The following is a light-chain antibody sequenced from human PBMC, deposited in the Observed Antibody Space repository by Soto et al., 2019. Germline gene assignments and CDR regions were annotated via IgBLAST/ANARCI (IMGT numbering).Light chain of an antibody. Sequence: SYELTQPPSVSVSPGQTASITCSGDKLGNKFVCWYQQRPGQSPVLVIYQDNMRPSGIPERFSGSNSGNTATLTISGTQAMDEADYYCQAWDSSIVIFGGGTQLTVL. CDR3: QAWDSSIVI. CDR1: KLGNKF. CDR2: QDN. J-gene: IGLJ2*01. V-gene: IGLV3-1*01.